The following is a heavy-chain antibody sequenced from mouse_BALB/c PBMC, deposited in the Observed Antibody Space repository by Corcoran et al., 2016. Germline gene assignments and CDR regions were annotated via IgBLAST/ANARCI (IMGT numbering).Heavy chain of an antibody. V-gene: IGHV1S136*01. CDR2: MNHYNDGT. CDR3: ARLRGDSSGWYYVDY. CDR1: GYTFTTYV. D-gene: IGHD3-3*01. Sequence: EVQLQQSGPALVKPGASVKMSCKASGYTFTTYVMHWVKQKPGQGLEWIGYMNHYNDGTKYNEKFKGKATLTSDKSSSTAYMELSSLTSEDSAVYYCARLRGDSSGWYYVDYWGQGTTLTVSS. J-gene: IGHJ2*01.